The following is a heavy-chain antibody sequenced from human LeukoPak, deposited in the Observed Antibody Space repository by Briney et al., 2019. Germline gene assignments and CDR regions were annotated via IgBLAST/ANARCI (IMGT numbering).Heavy chain of an antibody. D-gene: IGHD3-16*01. V-gene: IGHV1-3*01. J-gene: IGHJ4*02. CDR1: GYTFTNYA. CDR2: INAGNGNT. Sequence: GASVKVSCKASGYTFTNYAIHWVRQAPGQSLGWKGWINAGNGNTKYSQKFQGRVTITRDTSASTVYMEVSSLRSEDTAVYYCARAPGGDYWGQGTLVTVSS. CDR3: ARAPGGDY.